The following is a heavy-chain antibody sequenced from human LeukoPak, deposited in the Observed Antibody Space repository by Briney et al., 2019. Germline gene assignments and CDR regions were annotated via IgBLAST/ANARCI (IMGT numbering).Heavy chain of an antibody. CDR1: GGTFSSYA. J-gene: IGHJ4*02. CDR3: ARARVVVPAAPVAY. CDR2: IIPIFGTA. Sequence: SLTHSCKASGGTFSSYAISWVRQAPGQGLEWMRGIIPIFGTANYAQKIQGRVTIAADKSTSSASMELSSLRSEDTPVYSCARARVVVPAAPVAYWRQGLLVTASS. V-gene: IGHV1-69*06. D-gene: IGHD2-2*01.